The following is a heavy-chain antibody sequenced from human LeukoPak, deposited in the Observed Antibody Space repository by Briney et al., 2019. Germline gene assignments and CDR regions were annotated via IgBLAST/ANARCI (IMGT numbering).Heavy chain of an antibody. CDR2: LYYSGST. Sequence: SETLSLTCTVSGGSISSYYWSWVRQPPGKGLEWIGFLYYSGSTNYNPSLKSRVSISVDTSKNQFSLNLSSVTAADTAVYYCASRITVTDAFDIWGQGTMVTVSS. CDR1: GGSISSYY. CDR3: ASRITVTDAFDI. V-gene: IGHV4-59*08. D-gene: IGHD4-17*01. J-gene: IGHJ3*02.